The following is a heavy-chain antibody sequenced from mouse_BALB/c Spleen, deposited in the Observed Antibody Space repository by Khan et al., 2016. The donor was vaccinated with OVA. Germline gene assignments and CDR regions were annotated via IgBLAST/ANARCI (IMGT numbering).Heavy chain of an antibody. J-gene: IGHJ2*01. V-gene: IGHV2-9*02. D-gene: IGHD1-3*01. CDR2: IWAGGST. Sequence: QMQLEESGPGLVAPSPSLSITCTVSGFSLTSYCVHWVRQPPGKGLEWLGVIWAGGSTNYNSALMSSLSISKDNSKSQVFVKMNSLQTDDTAMYYCARLEDIWGQGTTLTVSS. CDR3: ARLEDI. CDR1: GFSLTSYC.